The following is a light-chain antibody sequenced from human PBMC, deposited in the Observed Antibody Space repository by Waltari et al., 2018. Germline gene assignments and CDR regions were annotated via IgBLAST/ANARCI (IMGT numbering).Light chain of an antibody. Sequence: QSALTQPASVSGSPGQSITISCSGTSSDVGGYNYVSWYQQHPGKAPKLMIYDVSKRPSGVSNRFSGSKSGNTASRTISGLQAEDEADYYCSSYTSTSTLVFGGVTKVTVL. CDR1: SSDVGGYNY. CDR2: DVS. V-gene: IGLV2-14*03. J-gene: IGLJ2*01. CDR3: SSYTSTSTLV.